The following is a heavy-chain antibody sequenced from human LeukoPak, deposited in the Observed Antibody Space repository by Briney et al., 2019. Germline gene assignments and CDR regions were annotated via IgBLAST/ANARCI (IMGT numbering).Heavy chain of an antibody. CDR1: GYTFTGYY. J-gene: IGHJ3*02. D-gene: IGHD3-22*01. Sequence: GASVTVSCKASGYTFTGYYMHWVRQAPGQGLEWMGWINPNSGGTNYAQKFQGRVTMTRDTSISTAYMELSRLRSDDTAVYYCARPLDSSGYYDAFDIWGQGTMVTVSS. CDR2: INPNSGGT. CDR3: ARPLDSSGYYDAFDI. V-gene: IGHV1-2*02.